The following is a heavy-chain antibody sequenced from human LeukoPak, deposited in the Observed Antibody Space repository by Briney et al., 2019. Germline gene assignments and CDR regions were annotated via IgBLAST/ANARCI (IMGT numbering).Heavy chain of an antibody. J-gene: IGHJ4*02. Sequence: GGSLRLSCAASGFTFSSYGMHWVRQAPGKGLEWVAVISYDGSNKYYADSVKGRFTISRDNSKNTLYLQMNRLRAEDTDVYYCARGQFTAMVTASDYWGQGSLVSVCS. CDR2: ISYDGSNK. V-gene: IGHV3-30*03. CDR1: GFTFSSYG. CDR3: ARGQFTAMVTASDY. D-gene: IGHD5-18*01.